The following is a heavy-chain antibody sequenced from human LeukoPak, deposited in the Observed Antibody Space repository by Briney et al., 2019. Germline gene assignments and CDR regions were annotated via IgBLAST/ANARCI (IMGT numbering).Heavy chain of an antibody. CDR1: GFTFSSYA. Sequence: GGSLRLSCAASGFTFSSYAMSWVRQAPGKGLEWVSAISGSGGSTYYADSVKGRFTISRDNSKNTLYLQMNSLRAEDTAVYYCAKGIGYCSSTSRSAPVDPWGQGTLVTVSS. CDR2: ISGSGGST. CDR3: AKGIGYCSSTSRSAPVDP. D-gene: IGHD2-2*01. J-gene: IGHJ5*02. V-gene: IGHV3-23*01.